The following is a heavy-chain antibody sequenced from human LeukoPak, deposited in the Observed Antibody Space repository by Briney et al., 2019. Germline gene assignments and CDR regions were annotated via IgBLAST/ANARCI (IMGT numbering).Heavy chain of an antibody. D-gene: IGHD6-13*01. Sequence: GGSLRLSCAASGFTFSSYAMSWVRQAPGKGLEWVSGISGSGGSTNYADSVKGRFTISRDNSKNMMYLQMNSLRAEDTAVYYCAKAPSIAAAGTFDYWGQGTLVTVSS. V-gene: IGHV3-23*01. CDR3: AKAPSIAAAGTFDY. CDR2: ISGSGGST. CDR1: GFTFSSYA. J-gene: IGHJ4*02.